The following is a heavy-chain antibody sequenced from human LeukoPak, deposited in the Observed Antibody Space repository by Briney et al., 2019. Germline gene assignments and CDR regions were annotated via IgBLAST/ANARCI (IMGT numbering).Heavy chain of an antibody. D-gene: IGHD2-2*01. CDR1: GYTFTSSD. Sequence: ASVKVSCKASGYTFTSSDINWVRQATGQGLEWMGWMNPNSGNTGYAQKFQGRVTMNRNTSISTAYMELSSLRSEDTAVYYCAREHCSSTSCYYYYMDVWGKGTTVTVSS. CDR2: MNPNSGNT. J-gene: IGHJ6*03. V-gene: IGHV1-8*01. CDR3: AREHCSSTSCYYYYMDV.